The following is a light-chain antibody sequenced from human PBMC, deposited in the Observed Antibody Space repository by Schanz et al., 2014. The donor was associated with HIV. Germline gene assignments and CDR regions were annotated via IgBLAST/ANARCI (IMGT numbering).Light chain of an antibody. CDR1: QGVNSN. CDR3: QQYGSPPRT. V-gene: IGKV3-15*01. Sequence: EIVMTQSPGTLSVSPGERATLSCRASQGVNSNLAWYQQKPGQAPRLLIYGASTRATGIPARFSGSGSGTEFTLTINRLEPEDFAVFYCQQYGSPPRTFGQGTKVEI. J-gene: IGKJ1*01. CDR2: GAS.